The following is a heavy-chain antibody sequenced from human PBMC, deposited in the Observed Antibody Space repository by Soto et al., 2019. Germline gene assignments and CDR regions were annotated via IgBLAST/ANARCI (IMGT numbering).Heavy chain of an antibody. CDR3: ATSSTWYKGAFDI. D-gene: IGHD6-13*01. Sequence: AASVKVSCKVSGYTITALSMHWVRQAPGKGLEWMGRFDPEDGEIIYAQKFQGRVTMTEDTSADTAYMELSSLRSEDTAVYYCATSSTWYKGAFDIWGQGTMVTVSS. CDR2: FDPEDGEI. V-gene: IGHV1-24*01. CDR1: GYTITALS. J-gene: IGHJ3*02.